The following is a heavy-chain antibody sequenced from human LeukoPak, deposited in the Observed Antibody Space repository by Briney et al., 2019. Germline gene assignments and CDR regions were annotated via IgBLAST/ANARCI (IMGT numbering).Heavy chain of an antibody. CDR2: ISYDGKDK. Sequence: PGRSLRLSCAASGFTFSRYGTHWVRQAPGKGLEWVAVISYDGKDKHYADSVKGRFTISRDNSKNTLYLQMNSLRAEDTAVYYCAKDRDTYGSIYYFDDWGQGTLVTVSS. CDR1: GFTFSRYG. CDR3: AKDRDTYGSIYYFDD. D-gene: IGHD5-18*01. J-gene: IGHJ4*02. V-gene: IGHV3-30*18.